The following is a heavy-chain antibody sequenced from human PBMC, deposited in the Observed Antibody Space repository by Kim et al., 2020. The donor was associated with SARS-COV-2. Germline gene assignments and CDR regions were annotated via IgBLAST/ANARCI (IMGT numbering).Heavy chain of an antibody. Sequence: SETLSLTCTVSGGSISSYYWSWIRQPPGKGLEWIGYIYYSGSTNYNPSLKSRVTISVDTSKNQFSLKLSSVTAADTAVYYCARGGIPLRGYSGYDSDYWGQGTLVTVSS. J-gene: IGHJ4*02. CDR3: ARGGIPLRGYSGYDSDY. V-gene: IGHV4-59*13. CDR1: GGSISSYY. D-gene: IGHD5-12*01. CDR2: IYYSGST.